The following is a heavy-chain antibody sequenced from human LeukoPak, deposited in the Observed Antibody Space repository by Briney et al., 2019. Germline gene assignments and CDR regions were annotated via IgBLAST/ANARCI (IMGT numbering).Heavy chain of an antibody. Sequence: SETLSLTCAVYGGSFSNYYWSWIRQPPGKGLEWTGFIYYSGTTNYNPSLKSRVTISVDTSKNQFSLKLSSMTAADTAVYYCARGALLWFGDRMEYYFDYWGQGTLLTVSS. CDR2: IYYSGTT. J-gene: IGHJ4*02. CDR1: GGSFSNYY. CDR3: ARGALLWFGDRMEYYFDY. D-gene: IGHD3-10*01. V-gene: IGHV4-59*01.